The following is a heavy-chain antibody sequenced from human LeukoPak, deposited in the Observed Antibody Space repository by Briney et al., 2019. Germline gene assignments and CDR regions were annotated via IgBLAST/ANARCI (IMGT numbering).Heavy chain of an antibody. V-gene: IGHV4-38-2*01. CDR3: ARRVVTIGDDAFDI. Sequence: SETLFLTCAVSGYSISSGYYWGWIRQPPGKGLEWIGSIYHSGSTYYNPSLKSRVTISVHTSKNQFSLKLTSVTAADTAVYFCARRVVTIGDDAFDIWGQGTMVTVSS. CDR1: GYSISSGYY. D-gene: IGHD3-22*01. CDR2: IYHSGST. J-gene: IGHJ3*02.